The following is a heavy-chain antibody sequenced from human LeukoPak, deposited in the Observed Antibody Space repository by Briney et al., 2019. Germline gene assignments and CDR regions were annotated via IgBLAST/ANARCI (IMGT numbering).Heavy chain of an antibody. V-gene: IGHV3-21*05. CDR1: GFTFSSYA. CDR3: ARGHNSGYYLKY. D-gene: IGHD3-22*01. Sequence: GGSLRLSCAASGFTFSSYAMSWVRQAPGKGLEWVSDISGSSSYTDYADSVKGRFTISKDNANSSVFLQMDSLRAEDTAVYYCARGHNSGYYLKYWGQGTLVTVSS. CDR2: ISGSSSYT. J-gene: IGHJ4*02.